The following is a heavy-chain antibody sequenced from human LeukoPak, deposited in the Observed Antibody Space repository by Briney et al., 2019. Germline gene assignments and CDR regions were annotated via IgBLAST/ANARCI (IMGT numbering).Heavy chain of an antibody. J-gene: IGHJ4*02. Sequence: GGSLRLSCAASGFTVSSNYMSWVRQAPGKGLEWVSAIFTGGSTYYADSVKGRFTISRDNSKNTLYLQMNTMRADDTAVYYFARVVAGTHFDYWGQGTLVTVSS. CDR1: GFTVSSNY. CDR2: IFTGGST. V-gene: IGHV3-53*01. CDR3: ARVVAGTHFDY. D-gene: IGHD6-19*01.